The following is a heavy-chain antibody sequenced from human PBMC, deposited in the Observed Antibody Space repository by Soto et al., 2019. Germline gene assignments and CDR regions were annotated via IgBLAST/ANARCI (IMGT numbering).Heavy chain of an antibody. J-gene: IGHJ6*03. CDR2: VYYTGST. V-gene: IGHV4-59*08. CDR1: GGSNSNFY. CDR3: ARTVLGPDLLADSFVDYYYYMDV. Sequence: SETLYLTCNVSGGSNSNFYWSWIRQPPGKGLEWIGYVYYTGSTSYNPSLKRRVTFSADSSRGQFSLRLNSVTAADTAVYYCARTVLGPDLLADSFVDYYYYMDVWGQGTTVTVSS. D-gene: IGHD3-9*01.